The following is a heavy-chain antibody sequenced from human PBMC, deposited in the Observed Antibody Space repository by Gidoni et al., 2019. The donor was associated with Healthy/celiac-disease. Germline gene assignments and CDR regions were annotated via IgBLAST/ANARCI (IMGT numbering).Heavy chain of an antibody. CDR1: AFTFSSYS. CDR3: ARIGAGYSSSWHTYWYFDL. J-gene: IGHJ2*01. V-gene: IGHV3-21*01. Sequence: EVQLVESGGGLVKPGGSLRLSCAASAFTFSSYSMNWVRQAPGKGLEWVSSISSSSSYIYYADSVKGRFTISRDNAKNSLYLQMNSLRAEDTAVYYCARIGAGYSSSWHTYWYFDLWGRGTLVTVSS. CDR2: ISSSSSYI. D-gene: IGHD6-13*01.